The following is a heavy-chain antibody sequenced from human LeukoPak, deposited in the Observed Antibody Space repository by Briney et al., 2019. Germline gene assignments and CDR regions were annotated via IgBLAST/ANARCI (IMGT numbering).Heavy chain of an antibody. CDR2: INHSGST. CDR3: ARPGGSGYDAFDI. V-gene: IGHV4-34*01. Sequence: SETLSLTCAVYGGSFSGYYWSWIRQPPGKGLEWIGEINHSGSTNYNPSLKSRVTISVDTSKNQFSLKLSSVTAADTAVYYCARPGGSGYDAFDIWGQGTMVTVSS. D-gene: IGHD3-3*01. CDR1: GGSFSGYY. J-gene: IGHJ3*02.